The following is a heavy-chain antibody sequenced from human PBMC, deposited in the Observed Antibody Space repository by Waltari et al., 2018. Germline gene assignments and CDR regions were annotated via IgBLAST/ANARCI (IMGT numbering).Heavy chain of an antibody. D-gene: IGHD2-15*01. Sequence: IGQIQRSGRTNYNPSLESRVTISIDTSNNHFSLKVTSTTAADTAVYYCARDRGRGIYLDSWGRGTLVT. J-gene: IGHJ4*02. V-gene: IGHV4-4*02. CDR3: ARDRGRGIYLDS. CDR2: IQRSGRT.